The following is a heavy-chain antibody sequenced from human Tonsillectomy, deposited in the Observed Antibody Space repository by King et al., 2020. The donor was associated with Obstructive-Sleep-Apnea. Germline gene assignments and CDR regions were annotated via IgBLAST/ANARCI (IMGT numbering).Heavy chain of an antibody. CDR3: ARGSGAAAVNWFDP. CDR1: GGSFSDYY. Sequence: VQLQQWGAGLLKPSETLSLTCAVFGGSFSDYYWSWIRQPPGKGLEWIGEINHSGSSNYNPPLKSRVTLSVDTSNNQFYRKWNSVTAADTAVYYCARGSGAAAVNWFDPWGQGTLVTVSS. V-gene: IGHV4-34*01. J-gene: IGHJ5*02. CDR2: INHSGSS. D-gene: IGHD6-13*01.